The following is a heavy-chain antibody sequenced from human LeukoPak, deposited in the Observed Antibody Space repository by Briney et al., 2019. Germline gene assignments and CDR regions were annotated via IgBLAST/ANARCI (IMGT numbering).Heavy chain of an antibody. CDR1: DDSVSSSRYY. D-gene: IGHD6-19*01. V-gene: IGHV4-61*01. Sequence: SEILSLTCTVSDDSVSSSRYYWTWIRQPPGKGLEWIGYIYHGSATYNPSLESQVTLSMDTSKNQYSLKMTSVTAADTAVYYCAREGGRQWLVSGALDSWGQGTLVTVSS. CDR3: AREGGRQWLVSGALDS. J-gene: IGHJ5*01. CDR2: IYHGSA.